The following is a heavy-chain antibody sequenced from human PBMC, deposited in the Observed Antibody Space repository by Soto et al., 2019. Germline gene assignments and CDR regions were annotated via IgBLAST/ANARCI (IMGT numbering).Heavy chain of an antibody. CDR1: GDSIGRFY. CDR2: VYSTGGT. Sequence: SETLSLTCNVSGDSIGRFYWSWIRQSAEKGLEWIGRVYSTGGTAYNPALKGRVTISLDRSNNHVSLEMNSVTAADTAVYFCARDLSGTGLDIWGRGTRVTVSS. CDR3: ARDLSGTGLDI. V-gene: IGHV4-4*07. J-gene: IGHJ6*02. D-gene: IGHD1-26*01.